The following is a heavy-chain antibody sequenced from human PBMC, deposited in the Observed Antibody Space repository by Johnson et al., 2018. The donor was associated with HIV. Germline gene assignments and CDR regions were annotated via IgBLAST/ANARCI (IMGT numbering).Heavy chain of an antibody. CDR3: AKGGEVWYGAVDF. CDR1: GLSFSRSW. D-gene: IGHD6-13*01. Sequence: VQLVESGGGLVQPGGSLRLSCAASGLSFSRSWMHWVRQAPGKGLVWVSRTNNDGSTTTYADSVKGRFTVSRDKVKNTLHLQMNSLRAEDTAVYYCAKGGEVWYGAVDFWGQGTMVTVSS. V-gene: IGHV3-74*01. J-gene: IGHJ3*01. CDR2: TNNDGSTT.